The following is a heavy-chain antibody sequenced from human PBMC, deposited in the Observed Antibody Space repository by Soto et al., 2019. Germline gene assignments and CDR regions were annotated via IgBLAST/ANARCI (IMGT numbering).Heavy chain of an antibody. CDR1: GGSFSGYY. CDR3: ARSKNYDYVWGSYRFPSLLVY. CDR2: INHSGST. D-gene: IGHD3-16*02. J-gene: IGHJ4*02. Sequence: PSETLSLTCAVYGGSFSGYYWSWIRQPPGKGLEWIGEINHSGSTNYNPSLKSRVTISVDTSKNQFSLKLSSVTAADTAVYYCARSKNYDYVWGSYRFPSLLVYWGQGTLVTVSS. V-gene: IGHV4-34*01.